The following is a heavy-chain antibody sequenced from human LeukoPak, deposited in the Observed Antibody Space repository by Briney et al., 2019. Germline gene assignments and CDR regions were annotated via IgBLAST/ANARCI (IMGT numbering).Heavy chain of an antibody. CDR1: GYTFTSYA. CDR2: ISAYNGNT. CDR3: ARVRDCSSTSCYVGTDY. Sequence: ASVKVSCKASGYTFTSYAVNWVRQAPGQGLEWMGWISAYNGNTNYAQKLQGRVTMTTDTSTSTAYMELRSLRSDDTAVYYCARVRDCSSTSCYVGTDYWGQGTLVTVSS. V-gene: IGHV1-18*01. J-gene: IGHJ4*02. D-gene: IGHD2-2*01.